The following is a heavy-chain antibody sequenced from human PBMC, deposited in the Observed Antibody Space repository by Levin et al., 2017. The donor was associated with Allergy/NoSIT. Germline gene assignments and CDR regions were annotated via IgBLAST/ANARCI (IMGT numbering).Heavy chain of an antibody. CDR3: ARGRSGLPFDY. CDR1: GGSVINYF. D-gene: IGHD3/OR15-3a*01. J-gene: IGHJ4*02. CDR2: VHHTGSV. V-gene: IGHV4-59*02. Sequence: GSLRLSCSVSGGSVINYFWSWIRQPPGKQLEWIAYVHHTGSVDYNPSLKSRVTISLDTSKSQFSLRLTSVTAADTAVYYCARGRSGLPFDYWGQGTLVTVSS.